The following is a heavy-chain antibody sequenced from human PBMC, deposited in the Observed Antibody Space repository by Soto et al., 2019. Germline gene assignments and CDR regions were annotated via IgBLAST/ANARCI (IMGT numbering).Heavy chain of an antibody. V-gene: IGHV3-33*06. Sequence: GGSLRRSCAASGFTFSSCGMNTVRQAPGKGLGWVAVIWYDATNKYYADSVKGRFTIHRDNSKNTLYLQMNSLRAEDTAVYYCAKNVASRVTTAVDYWGHGTLVTVSS. D-gene: IGHD4-17*01. CDR1: GFTFSSCG. CDR2: IWYDATNK. J-gene: IGHJ4*01. CDR3: AKNVASRVTTAVDY.